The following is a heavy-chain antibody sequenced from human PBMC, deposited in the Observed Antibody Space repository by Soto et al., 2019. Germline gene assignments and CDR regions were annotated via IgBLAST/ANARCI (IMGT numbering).Heavy chain of an antibody. V-gene: IGHV2-5*02. Sequence: QITLKESGPTLVKPTQTLTLTCTFSGFSLTTSGVGVGWIRQPPGKALEWLALIFWDDDKRYSPSLKSRLTITKDTSNNQVVLTMTNMDPVDTATYYCASSSGYRIFDCWGQGTLVTVSS. CDR3: ASSSGYRIFDC. CDR1: GFSLTTSGVG. D-gene: IGHD3-22*01. J-gene: IGHJ4*02. CDR2: IFWDDDK.